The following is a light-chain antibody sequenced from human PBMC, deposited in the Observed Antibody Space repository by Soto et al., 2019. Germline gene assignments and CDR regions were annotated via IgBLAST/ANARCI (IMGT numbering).Light chain of an antibody. J-gene: IGKJ4*01. CDR1: QSFSSIY. CDR2: GAS. Sequence: EIVLTQSPGTLSLSPGERATLSCRASQSFSSIYLAWYQQKPGQAPRLLIYGASSRATGIPDRFSGSGSGTDFTLTISRLEPEDFAVYYCQQYGSSPPLTFGGGTKVDIK. V-gene: IGKV3-20*01. CDR3: QQYGSSPPLT.